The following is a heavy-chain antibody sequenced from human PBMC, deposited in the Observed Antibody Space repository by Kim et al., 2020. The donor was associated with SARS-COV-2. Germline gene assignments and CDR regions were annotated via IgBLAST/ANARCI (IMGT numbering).Heavy chain of an antibody. D-gene: IGHD6-6*01. V-gene: IGHV3-15*01. Sequence: GGSLRLSCAASGFTISNAWMSWVRQAPGKGLEWVGRIKSKTEGGTTDFAAPVKGRFTISRDDSKNTLYLQMNSLQAEDTAVYYCTTAPKRYSPSSKYYF. CDR2: IKSKTEGGTT. J-gene: IGHJ4*01. CDR1: GFTISNAW. CDR3: TTAPKRYSPSSKYYF.